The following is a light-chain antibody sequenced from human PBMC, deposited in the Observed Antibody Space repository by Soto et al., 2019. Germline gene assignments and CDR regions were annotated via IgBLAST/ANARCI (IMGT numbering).Light chain of an antibody. Sequence: IQLTQSPSSLSASVGDRVTITCRASQGINTFLGWYQQKGEEAPKLLIGAASTLHSGVPTMFSGSCSGEDFPPISSLVQSEDVATYYSQQLNGYPITFGQWTRLEIK. CDR1: QGINTF. CDR2: AAS. J-gene: IGKJ5*01. V-gene: IGKV1-9*01. CDR3: QQLNGYPIT.